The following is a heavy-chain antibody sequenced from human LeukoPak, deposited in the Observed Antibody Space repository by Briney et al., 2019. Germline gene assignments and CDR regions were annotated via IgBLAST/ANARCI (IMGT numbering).Heavy chain of an antibody. CDR2: ISGSGGST. CDR3: AKDLAPPFYYYDSSGYWAFDY. D-gene: IGHD3-22*01. Sequence: GRSLRLSCAASGFTFSSYAMSWVRQAPGKGLEWVSAISGSGGSTYYADSVKGRFTISRDNSKNTLYLQMNSLRAEDTAVYYCAKDLAPPFYYYDSSGYWAFDYWGQGTLVTVSS. CDR1: GFTFSSYA. V-gene: IGHV3-23*01. J-gene: IGHJ4*02.